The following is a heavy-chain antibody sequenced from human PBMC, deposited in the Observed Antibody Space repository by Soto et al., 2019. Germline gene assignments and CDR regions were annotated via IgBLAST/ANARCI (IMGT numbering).Heavy chain of an antibody. V-gene: IGHV1-8*01. CDR3: ARASYYDFWSGWDYYYYYMDV. J-gene: IGHJ6*03. D-gene: IGHD3-3*01. CDR2: MNPNSGNT. CDR1: GYTFTSYD. Sequence: ASVKVSCKASGYTFTSYDINWVRQATGQGLEWMGWMNPNSGNTGYAQKFQGRVTMTRNTSISTAYMELSSLRSEDMAVYYCARASYYDFWSGWDYYYYYMDVWGKGTTVTVSS.